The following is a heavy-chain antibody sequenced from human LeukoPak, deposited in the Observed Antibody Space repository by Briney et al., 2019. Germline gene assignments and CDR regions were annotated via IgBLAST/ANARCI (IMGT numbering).Heavy chain of an antibody. CDR3: ASSIISPALGEFDY. CDR2: IYTGGST. V-gene: IGHV3-53*01. CDR1: GFTVSSNY. Sequence: GGSLRLSCAASGFTVSSNYMTWVRQAPGKGLEWVSIIYTGGSTFYADSVRGRFTISRDNSKNTLYLQMNSLRAEDTAVYYCASSIISPALGEFDYWGQGTQVTVSS. J-gene: IGHJ4*02. D-gene: IGHD3-10*01.